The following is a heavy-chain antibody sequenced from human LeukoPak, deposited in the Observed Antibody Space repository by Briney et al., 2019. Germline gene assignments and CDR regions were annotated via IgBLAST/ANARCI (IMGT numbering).Heavy chain of an antibody. Sequence: SETLSLTCAVYGGSFSGYYWSWIRQPPGKGLEWIGEINHSGSTNYNPSLKSRVTISVDTSKNQFSLKLSSVTAADTAVYYCARLRYFDWFFDYWGPGTLVTVSS. D-gene: IGHD3-9*01. CDR1: GGSFSGYY. CDR2: INHSGST. J-gene: IGHJ4*02. CDR3: ARLRYFDWFFDY. V-gene: IGHV4-34*01.